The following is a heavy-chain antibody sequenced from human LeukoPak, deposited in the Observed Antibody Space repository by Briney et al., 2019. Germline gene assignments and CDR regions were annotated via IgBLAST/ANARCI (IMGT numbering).Heavy chain of an antibody. CDR1: GFTVSSNY. D-gene: IGHD2-2*01. CDR2: IYSGGST. CDR3: AMGCSSTSWRGYYYHGMDV. J-gene: IGHJ6*02. Sequence: GGSLRLSCAASGFTVSSNYMSWVRQAPGKGLEWVSVIYSGGSTYYADSVKGRFTISRDNSKNTLYLQMNSLRAEDTAVYYCAMGCSSTSWRGYYYHGMDVWGQGTTVTVSS. V-gene: IGHV3-53*01.